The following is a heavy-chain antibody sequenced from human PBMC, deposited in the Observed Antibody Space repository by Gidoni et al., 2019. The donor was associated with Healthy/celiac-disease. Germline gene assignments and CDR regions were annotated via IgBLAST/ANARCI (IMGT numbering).Heavy chain of an antibody. D-gene: IGHD3-9*01. Sequence: EVQLVESGGGLVQPGGSLRLPCAASGFPFSSYSMTWVRQAPGKGLEWVSYISSSSSTRYYADSVKGRFTISRDNAKNSLYLQMNSLRDEDTAVYYCASDGIHSYDFLIWGQGTTVTVSS. CDR3: ASDGIHSYDFLI. J-gene: IGHJ6*02. V-gene: IGHV3-48*02. CDR1: GFPFSSYS. CDR2: ISSSSSTR.